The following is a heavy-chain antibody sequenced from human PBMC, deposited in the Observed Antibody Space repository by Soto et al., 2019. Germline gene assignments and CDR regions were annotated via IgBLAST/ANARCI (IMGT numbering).Heavy chain of an antibody. D-gene: IGHD6-13*01. CDR2: ISWNSGSI. Sequence: EVQLVESGGGLVQPGRSLRLSCAASGFTFDDYAMHWVRQAPGKGLEWVSGISWNSGSIGYADSVKGRFTISRDNAKNSLYLQMNGLRAEDTALYYCAKDRAAAGEDYFDYWGQGTLVTVSS. CDR1: GFTFDDYA. V-gene: IGHV3-9*01. J-gene: IGHJ4*02. CDR3: AKDRAAAGEDYFDY.